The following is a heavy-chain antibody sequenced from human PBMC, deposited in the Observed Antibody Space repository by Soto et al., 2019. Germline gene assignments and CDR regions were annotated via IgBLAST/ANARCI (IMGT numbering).Heavy chain of an antibody. CDR2: TYYSGGS. D-gene: IGHD5-12*01. Sequence: QVQLQDSGPGLVKASQTLSLTCTLSGASVSSAEHYWIWIRQPPGKSLAWTGCTYYSGGSYYNASPQRRGSISVATSQKQFSLKLTSVTAADTAVYYCARLSGYDPAGAAGKWGPGILVSVSS. J-gene: IGHJ4*02. CDR1: GASVSSAEHY. CDR3: ARLSGYDPAGAAGK. V-gene: IGHV4-30-4*01.